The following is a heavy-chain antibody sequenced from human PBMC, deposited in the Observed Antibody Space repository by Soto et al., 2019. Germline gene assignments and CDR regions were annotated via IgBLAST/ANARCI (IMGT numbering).Heavy chain of an antibody. Sequence: ASVKVSCKASGYSVTSYYMHWVRQAPGQGLEWMGIINPNSGSTTYAQKFQGRVTMTRDTSTSTVYMELTSLTSGDTAVYYCATVDPGEMATITSAEYFQHWGQGTLVTVSS. CDR3: ATVDPGEMATITSAEYFQH. V-gene: IGHV1-46*01. CDR1: GYSVTSYY. CDR2: INPNSGST. D-gene: IGHD5-12*01. J-gene: IGHJ1*01.